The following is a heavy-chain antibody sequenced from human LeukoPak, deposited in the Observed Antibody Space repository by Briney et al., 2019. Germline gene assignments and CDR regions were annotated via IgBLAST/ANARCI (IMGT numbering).Heavy chain of an antibody. CDR2: IYSGGST. J-gene: IGHJ4*02. Sequence: GGSLRLSCAASGVTVSSNYMSWVRQAPGKGLEWVSVIYSGGSTYYADSVKGRLTISRDNSKNTLYLQMNSLRAEDTAVYYCARDDLELSYYWGQGTLVTVSS. CDR3: ARDDLELSYY. V-gene: IGHV3-66*01. CDR1: GVTVSSNY. D-gene: IGHD1-7*01.